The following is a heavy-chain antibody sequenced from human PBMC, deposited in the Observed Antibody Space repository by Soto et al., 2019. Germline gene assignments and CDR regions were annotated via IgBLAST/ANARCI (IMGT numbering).Heavy chain of an antibody. D-gene: IGHD3-22*01. CDR1: GFVFSSFW. CDR3: ARATAPYYDNSGYFPSYYFDS. J-gene: IGHJ4*02. CDR2: IKQDGSET. V-gene: IGHV3-7*01. Sequence: EVQLVESGGGLVQPGGSLRLSCATSGFVFSSFWLSWVRQAPGKGLEWVANIKQDGSETYYVDSVKGRFTISRDNAKKSLYLQISSRRAEDTAVYFWARATAPYYDNSGYFPSYYFDSWGQGTLVTVSS.